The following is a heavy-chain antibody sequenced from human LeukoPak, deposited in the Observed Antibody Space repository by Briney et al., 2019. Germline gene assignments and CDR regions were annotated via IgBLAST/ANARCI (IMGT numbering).Heavy chain of an antibody. CDR1: GGSISSGGYY. V-gene: IGHV4-31*03. CDR3: ARGWAHGHIEVVPAANNWFDP. D-gene: IGHD2-2*01. Sequence: SETLSLTCTVSGGSISSGGYYWSWIRQHPGKGLEWIGYIYYSGSTYYNPSLKSRVTISVDTSKNQFSLKLSSVTAADTAVYYCARGWAHGHIEVVPAANNWFDPWGQGTLVTVSS. CDR2: IYYSGST. J-gene: IGHJ5*02.